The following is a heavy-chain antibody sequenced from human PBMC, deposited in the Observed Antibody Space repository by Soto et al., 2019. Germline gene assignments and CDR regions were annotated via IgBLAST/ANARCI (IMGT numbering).Heavy chain of an antibody. V-gene: IGHV4-38-2*01. D-gene: IGHD3-22*01. J-gene: IGHJ5*02. CDR2: IYHGGST. CDR1: GYSISSGCY. Sequence: SETLSLTCAVSGYSISSGCYWCWLQKPPGKGLEWIGSIYHGGSTYYNPSLNSRVTLSMDMTNSHVSLILNSVTAADTDVYYCARVGPWVPYYYDRSPYTFENWFDPWGQGTLVTVSS. CDR3: ARVGPWVPYYYDRSPYTFENWFDP.